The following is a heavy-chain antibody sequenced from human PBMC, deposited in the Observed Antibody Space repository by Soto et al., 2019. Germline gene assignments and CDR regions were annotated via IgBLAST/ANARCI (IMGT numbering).Heavy chain of an antibody. J-gene: IGHJ4*02. CDR2: INAGNANT. D-gene: IGHD3-3*01. CDR1: VDTGTSDA. CDR3: GRTSGYYFYDY. V-gene: IGHV1-3*01. Sequence: ASVKISCKAFVDTGTSDAMHWVRQAPGQRLEWMGWINAGNANTKYSQKFQGRVTITRDTSASTAYMELSSLRSEDTAVYYCGRTSGYYFYDYWGQGTLVTVSS.